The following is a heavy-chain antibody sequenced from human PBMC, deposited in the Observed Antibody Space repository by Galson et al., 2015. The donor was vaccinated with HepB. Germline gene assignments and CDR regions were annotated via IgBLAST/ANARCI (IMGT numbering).Heavy chain of an antibody. CDR2: INPTGGGT. V-gene: IGHV1-46*01. CDR1: GYTFTNYY. J-gene: IGHJ4*02. CDR3: ARGAFYDSSGYYCDY. Sequence: SVKVSCKASGYTFTNYYIHWVRQAPGQGLEWMGIINPTGGGTTYAQKFQGRVTMTRDTSTNIFYMEVSSLRSEDTAVHYCARGAFYDSSGYYCDYWGQGTLVTVSS. D-gene: IGHD3-22*01.